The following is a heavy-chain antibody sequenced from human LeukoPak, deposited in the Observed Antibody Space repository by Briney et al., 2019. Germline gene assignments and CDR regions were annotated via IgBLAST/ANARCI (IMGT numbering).Heavy chain of an antibody. CDR3: ARDSQWELLPHFDY. CDR2: IIPIFGTA. CDR1: GGTFSSYA. V-gene: IGHV1-69*13. D-gene: IGHD1-26*01. Sequence: GASVKVSCKASGGTFSSYAISWVRQAPGQGLEWMGGIIPIFGTANYAQKFQGRVTITADESTSTAYMELSSLRSEDTAVYYCARDSQWELLPHFDYWGQGTLVTVSS. J-gene: IGHJ4*02.